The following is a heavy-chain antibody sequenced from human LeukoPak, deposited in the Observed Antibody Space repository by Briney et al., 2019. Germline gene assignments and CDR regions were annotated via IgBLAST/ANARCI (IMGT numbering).Heavy chain of an antibody. CDR1: GVTFSSYA. CDR3: ARGGGGELYGMDV. V-gene: IGHV1-69*04. Sequence: ASVKVSCKASGVTFSSYAISWVRQAPGQGLEWMGRIIPILGIANYAQKFQGRVTITADKSTSTAYMELSSLRSEDTAVYYCARGGGGELYGMDVWGQGTTVTVSS. CDR2: IIPILGIA. D-gene: IGHD1-26*01. J-gene: IGHJ6*02.